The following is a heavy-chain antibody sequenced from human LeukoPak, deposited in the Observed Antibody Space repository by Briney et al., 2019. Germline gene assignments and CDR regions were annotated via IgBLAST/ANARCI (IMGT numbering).Heavy chain of an antibody. D-gene: IGHD2-21*01. J-gene: IGHJ4*02. Sequence: GESLKISCKGSGYSFSNYWIALVRQMPGKGLEWMGIVYPGDSETRYSPSFQGQVTISADKSVSTAYLQWSSLKASDTEKCYCAKSRHRNYDNWGQGTLVTVSS. V-gene: IGHV5-51*03. CDR3: AKSRHRNYDN. CDR2: VYPGDSET. CDR1: GYSFSNYW.